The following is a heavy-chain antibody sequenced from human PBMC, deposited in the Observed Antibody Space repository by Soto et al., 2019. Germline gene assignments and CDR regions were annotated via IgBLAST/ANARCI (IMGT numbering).Heavy chain of an antibody. J-gene: IGHJ6*02. CDR1: GFSLTSGVVG. D-gene: IGHD6-13*01. V-gene: IGHV2-5*01. CDR3: AHRLPGPSGYDV. CDR2: IYWNDER. Sequence: QITLKESGPTLVKPTQTLTLTCTFSGFSLTSGVVGVGWIRQPPGEALEWLALIYWNDERYYNPSLRNRLTITRDTSKNQVVLTMTNKDPVDTATYYCAHRLPGPSGYDVWGQGTTVTVSS.